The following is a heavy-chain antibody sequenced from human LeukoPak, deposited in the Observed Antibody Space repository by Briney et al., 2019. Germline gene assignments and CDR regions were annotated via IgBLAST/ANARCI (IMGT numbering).Heavy chain of an antibody. J-gene: IGHJ6*03. CDR2: ISGSGGST. Sequence: GGSLRLSCAASGSTFSSYAMSWVRQAPGKGLEWVSAISGSGGSTYYADSVKGRFTISRDNSKNTLYLQMNSLRAEDTAVYYCAKCARRRYCSSTSCSKYYMDVWGKGTTVTVSS. CDR3: AKCARRRYCSSTSCSKYYMDV. V-gene: IGHV3-23*01. D-gene: IGHD2-2*01. CDR1: GSTFSSYA.